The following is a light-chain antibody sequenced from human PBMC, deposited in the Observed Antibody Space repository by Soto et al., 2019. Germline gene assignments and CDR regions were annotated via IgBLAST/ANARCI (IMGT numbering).Light chain of an antibody. Sequence: IQLTQSPSSLSASVGDRVTITCRASQSISSYLNWCQQKPGKAPKLLIYAASSLQSGVPSGFNGSGSGTDFTLTISSLQPEDFATYYCQQSYSTPPTFGQGTKVDI. CDR2: AAS. J-gene: IGKJ1*01. V-gene: IGKV1-39*01. CDR3: QQSYSTPPT. CDR1: QSISSY.